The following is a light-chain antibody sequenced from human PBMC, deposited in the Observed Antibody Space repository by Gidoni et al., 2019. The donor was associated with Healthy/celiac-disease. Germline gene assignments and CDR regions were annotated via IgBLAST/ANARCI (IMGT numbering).Light chain of an antibody. J-gene: IGKJ1*01. Sequence: DIQMTQSPSTLSASVGDRVTINCRASQSTSSWLAWYQKKQGKAPKLLIYKASSLDSGVPSRFSSSGAGTEVTLTISSLQPDEFATYYCQQYNSYPWTFGQGTKVEIK. CDR1: QSTSSW. CDR2: KAS. V-gene: IGKV1-5*03. CDR3: QQYNSYPWT.